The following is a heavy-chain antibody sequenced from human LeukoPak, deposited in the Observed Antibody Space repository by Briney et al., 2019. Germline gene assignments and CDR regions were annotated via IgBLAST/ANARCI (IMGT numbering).Heavy chain of an antibody. Sequence: GGSLRLSCAASGFTFSNAWMSWVRQAPGKGLEWVGRIKSKTDGGTTDYAAPVKGRFTISRDDSKNTLYLQMNSLKTEDTAVYYCTTDVHRPGLGLGGPWNENQLYYYYYMDVWGKGTTVTISS. CDR1: GFTFSNAW. V-gene: IGHV3-15*01. CDR2: IKSKTDGGTT. CDR3: TTDVHRPGLGLGGPWNENQLYYYYYMDV. J-gene: IGHJ6*03. D-gene: IGHD1-1*01.